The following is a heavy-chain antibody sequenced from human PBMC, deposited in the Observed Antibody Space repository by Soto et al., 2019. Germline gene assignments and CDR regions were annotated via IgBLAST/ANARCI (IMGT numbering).Heavy chain of an antibody. CDR3: AMRIGYYLIDDY. D-gene: IGHD3-22*01. Sequence: QVQLVQSGAEEKKPGASVKVYCKASGYTFTSYAMHWVRQAPGQRLEWMGWINAGNGNTKYSQKFQGRGTISRDTASRTAYMEPSSARPEHTPVYYSAMRIGYYLIDDYRREGTLVTVSS. CDR2: INAGNGNT. CDR1: GYTFTSYA. V-gene: IGHV1-3*05. J-gene: IGHJ4*02.